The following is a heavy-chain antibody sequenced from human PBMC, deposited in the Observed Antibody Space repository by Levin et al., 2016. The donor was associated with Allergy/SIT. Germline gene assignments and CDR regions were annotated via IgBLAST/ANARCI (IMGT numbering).Heavy chain of an antibody. V-gene: IGHV3-23*01. D-gene: IGHD6-13*01. J-gene: IGHJ6*02. CDR2: ISGSGGST. CDR3: ARGGQLVPGTPGNYYYGMDV. Sequence: GESLKISCAASGFTFSSYAMSWVRQAPGKGLEWVSAISGSGGSTYYADSVKGRFTIPRDNSKNTLYLQMNSLRAEDTAVYYCARGGQLVPGTPGNYYYGMDVWGQGTTVTVSS. CDR1: GFTFSSYA.